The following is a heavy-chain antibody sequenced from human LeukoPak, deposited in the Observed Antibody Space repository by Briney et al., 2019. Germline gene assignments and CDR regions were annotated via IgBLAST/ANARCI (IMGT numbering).Heavy chain of an antibody. Sequence: VSVKVSCKASGYTFTNYGIGWVRQAPGQGLEWMGWISPYNGNTNYAQKLQGRVTMTTDTSASTVYMELSSLRSEDTAVYYCVRDPLWSGRASYNWFDPWGQGTLVTVSS. V-gene: IGHV1-18*01. CDR1: GYTFTNYG. CDR3: VRDPLWSGRASYNWFDP. CDR2: ISPYNGNT. J-gene: IGHJ5*02. D-gene: IGHD3-10*01.